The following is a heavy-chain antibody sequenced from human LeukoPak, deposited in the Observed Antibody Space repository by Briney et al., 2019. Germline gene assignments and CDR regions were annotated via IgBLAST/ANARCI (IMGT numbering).Heavy chain of an antibody. Sequence: PSETLSLTCAVYGGPFSGYYWTWIRQPPGKGLEWIGEINHSGSTNYNPSLKSRVTISADTSKNQFSLKLSSVTAADTAVYYCARSYYDFDMDVWGKGTTVTVSS. CDR3: ARSYYDFDMDV. CDR2: INHSGST. J-gene: IGHJ6*03. CDR1: GGPFSGYY. V-gene: IGHV4-34*01. D-gene: IGHD3-3*01.